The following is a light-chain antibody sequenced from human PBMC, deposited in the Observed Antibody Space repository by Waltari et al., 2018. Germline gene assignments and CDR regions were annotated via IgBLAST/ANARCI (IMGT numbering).Light chain of an antibody. CDR3: NSYTSDNTFV. V-gene: IGLV2-14*03. J-gene: IGLJ1*01. CDR2: DVS. CDR1: SSDGGGFNN. Sequence: QSALTQPASVSGSPGQSITISCTGTSSDGGGFNNVSWYQHYPGKAPKLLIYDVSQRPSRVSNRFSASRSGNTASLTISGLQAEDEADYYCNSYTSDNTFVFGTGTKVTVL.